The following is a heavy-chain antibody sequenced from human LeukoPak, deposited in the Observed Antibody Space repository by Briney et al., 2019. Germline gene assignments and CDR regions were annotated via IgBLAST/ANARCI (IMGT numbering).Heavy chain of an antibody. CDR2: INPNSGGT. D-gene: IGHD6-19*01. J-gene: IGHJ4*02. V-gene: IGHV1-2*02. CDR3: ARDRTRTGYSSGWYHDY. CDR1: GYTFTGYY. Sequence: ASVKVSCKASGYTFTGYYMHWVRQAPGQGLEWMGWINPNSGGTNNAQTFQGRGTMTRDTSISTAYMELSRLRSDDTAVYYCARDRTRTGYSSGWYHDYWGQGTLVTVSS.